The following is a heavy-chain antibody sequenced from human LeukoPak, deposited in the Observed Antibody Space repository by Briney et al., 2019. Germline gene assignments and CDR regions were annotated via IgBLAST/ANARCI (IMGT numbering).Heavy chain of an antibody. Sequence: GASVKVSCKASGYTFTGNYMHWVRQAPGQGLERVAWINPNSGATNYAQNFQGRVTLTRDTSISTAYMELSSLRSDDTAVYFCARAAGGAPGDYWGQGTLVTVSS. CDR2: INPNSGAT. J-gene: IGHJ4*02. V-gene: IGHV1-2*02. CDR1: GYTFTGNY. D-gene: IGHD6-13*01. CDR3: ARAAGGAPGDY.